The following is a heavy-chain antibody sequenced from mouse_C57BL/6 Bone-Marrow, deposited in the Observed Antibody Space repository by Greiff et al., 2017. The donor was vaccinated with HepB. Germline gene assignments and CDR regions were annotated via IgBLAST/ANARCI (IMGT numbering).Heavy chain of an antibody. CDR3: AREGTAQATWFAY. V-gene: IGHV1-72*01. CDR1: GYTFTSYW. Sequence: QVQLQQPGAELVKPGASVKLSCKASGYTFTSYWMHWVKQRPGRGLGWIGRIDPNSGGTKYNEKFKSKATLTVDKPSSTAYMQLSSLTSEDSAVYYCAREGTAQATWFAYWGQGTLVTVSA. D-gene: IGHD3-2*02. CDR2: IDPNSGGT. J-gene: IGHJ3*01.